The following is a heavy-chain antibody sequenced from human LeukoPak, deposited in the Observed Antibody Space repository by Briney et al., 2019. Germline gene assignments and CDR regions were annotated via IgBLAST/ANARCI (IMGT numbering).Heavy chain of an antibody. CDR2: ISYSGET. V-gene: IGHV4-59*01. Sequence: PSETLSLTCNVAGVPISIYHWSWTRQAPGKGLEWIGYISYSGETNYNPSLKSRVAISQDTSTNQFTLKLTSVTAADTAIYYCASAPNENFFDYWGQGTLVTVSS. CDR3: ASAPNENFFDY. CDR1: GVPISIYH. J-gene: IGHJ4*02.